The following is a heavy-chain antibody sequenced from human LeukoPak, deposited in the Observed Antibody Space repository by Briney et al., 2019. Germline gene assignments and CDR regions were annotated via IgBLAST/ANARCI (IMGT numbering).Heavy chain of an antibody. CDR1: GFTFSDYY. J-gene: IGHJ6*02. CDR3: ARSVGYYYTMDV. V-gene: IGHV3-11*01. D-gene: IGHD2-15*01. Sequence: GGSLRLSCVACGFTFSDYYMSWIRQAPGRGLEWVSDISGSGSDLYYADSVKGRFTISRDNAKNSLYLHMNSLRAEDTAVYYCARSVGYYYTMDVWGQGTTVTVSS. CDR2: ISGSGSDL.